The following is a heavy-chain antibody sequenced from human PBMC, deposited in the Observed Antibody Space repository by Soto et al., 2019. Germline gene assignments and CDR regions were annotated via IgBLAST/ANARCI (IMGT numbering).Heavy chain of an antibody. V-gene: IGHV1-2*02. J-gene: IGHJ4*02. CDR1: GYTFTGYY. CDR2: INPNSGGT. Sequence: ASVKVSCKASGYTFTGYYMHWVRQAPGQGLEWMGWINPNSGGTNYAQKFQGRVTMTRDTSISTAYMELSRLRSDDTAVYYCARIRKDTAMVAPFDYWGQGTLVTVSS. CDR3: ARIRKDTAMVAPFDY. D-gene: IGHD5-18*01.